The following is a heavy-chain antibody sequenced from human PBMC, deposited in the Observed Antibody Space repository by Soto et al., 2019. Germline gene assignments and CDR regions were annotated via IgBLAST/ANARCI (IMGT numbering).Heavy chain of an antibody. CDR1: GFIFERYA. D-gene: IGHD3-22*01. Sequence: QVQLVESGGGVVQPGRSLRLSCAASGFIFERYAVHWVRQAPRKGPEWVAAISYDGTNKNYADSVKGRFTISRDNSKNTLHLQMNSLRSEDTAVYYCAKGPLYYDTSGYYSDWGQGTLVSVSS. CDR3: AKGPLYYDTSGYYSD. J-gene: IGHJ4*02. V-gene: IGHV3-30*04. CDR2: ISYDGTNK.